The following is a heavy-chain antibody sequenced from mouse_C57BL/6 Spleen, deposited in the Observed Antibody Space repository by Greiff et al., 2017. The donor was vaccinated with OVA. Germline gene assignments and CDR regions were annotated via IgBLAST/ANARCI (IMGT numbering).Heavy chain of an antibody. CDR1: GFTFSDYY. D-gene: IGHD2-2*01. Sequence: EVQVVESEGGLVQPGSSMKLSCTASGFTFSDYYMAWVRQVPEKGLEWVANINYDGSSTYYLDSLKSRFIISRDNAKNILYLQMSSLKSEDTATYYCARDGGYYGYFDVWGTGTTVTVSS. J-gene: IGHJ1*03. V-gene: IGHV5-16*01. CDR2: INYDGSST. CDR3: ARDGGYYGYFDV.